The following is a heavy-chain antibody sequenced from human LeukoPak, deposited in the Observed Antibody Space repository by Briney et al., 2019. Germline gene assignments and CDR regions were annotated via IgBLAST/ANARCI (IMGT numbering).Heavy chain of an antibody. CDR2: TREDGSEK. CDR3: ARELAGHYYGSGSSFGY. CDR1: GFTVSSNY. D-gene: IGHD3-10*01. J-gene: IGHJ4*02. Sequence: QPGGSLRLSCAASGFTVSSNYMSWVRQAPGKGLEWVANTREDGSEKYYVDSVKGRFTISRDNAKNSLYLQMNSLRAEDTAVYYCARELAGHYYGSGSSFGYWGQGTLVTVSS. V-gene: IGHV3-7*01.